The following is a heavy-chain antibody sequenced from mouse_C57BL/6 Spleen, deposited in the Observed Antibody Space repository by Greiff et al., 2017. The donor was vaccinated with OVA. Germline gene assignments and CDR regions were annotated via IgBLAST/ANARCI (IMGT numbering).Heavy chain of an antibody. Sequence: EVKLVESGAELVRPGASVKLSCTASGFNIKDYYMHWVKQRPEQGLEWIGRIDPEDGDTEYAPKFQGKATMTADTSSNTAYLQLSSLTSEDTAVYYCTTWGYYGSSPPYYFDYWGQGTTLTVSS. D-gene: IGHD1-1*01. CDR1: GFNIKDYY. J-gene: IGHJ2*01. CDR3: TTWGYYGSSPPYYFDY. V-gene: IGHV14-1*01. CDR2: IDPEDGDT.